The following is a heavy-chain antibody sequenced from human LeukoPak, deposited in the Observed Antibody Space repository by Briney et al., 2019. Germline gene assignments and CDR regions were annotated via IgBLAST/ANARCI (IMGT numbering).Heavy chain of an antibody. D-gene: IGHD1-1*01. V-gene: IGHV4-59*08. CDR1: GGSISSYY. CDR2: IYYNGNT. Sequence: PSETLSLTCTVSGGSISSYYWSWIRQPPGKGLEWMGYIYYNGNTNYIPSLKSRVTISVVTSKNQFSLRLSSVTAADTAVYYCARNGNWNYVDYWGQGTLVTVSS. CDR3: ARNGNWNYVDY. J-gene: IGHJ4*02.